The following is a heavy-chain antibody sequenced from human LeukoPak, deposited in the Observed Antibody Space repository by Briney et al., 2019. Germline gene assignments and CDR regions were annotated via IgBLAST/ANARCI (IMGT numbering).Heavy chain of an antibody. Sequence: GASVKVSCKASGYTFTSYDINWVRQAPGQGLEWMGWMNPNSGNTVYAQKFQGRVTMTRNTSISTAYMELSSLRSEDTAVYYCARTLRWPRKSWYFDLWGRGTLVTVSS. CDR2: MNPNSGNT. CDR1: GYTFTSYD. D-gene: IGHD4-23*01. V-gene: IGHV1-8*01. J-gene: IGHJ2*01. CDR3: ARTLRWPRKSWYFDL.